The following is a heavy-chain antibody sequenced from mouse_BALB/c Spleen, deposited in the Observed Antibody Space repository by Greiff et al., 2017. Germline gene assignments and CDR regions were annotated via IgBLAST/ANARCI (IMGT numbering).Heavy chain of an antibody. V-gene: IGHV2-6-5*01. CDR2: IWGGGST. J-gene: IGHJ4*01. CDR3: AKHEPYGWDAMDY. D-gene: IGHD1-2*01. Sequence: VQVVESGPGLVAPSQSLSITCTVSGFSLTDYGVSWISQPPGKGLEWLGVIWGGGSTYYNSALKSRLSISKDNSKSQVFLKMNSLQTDDTAMYYCAKHEPYGWDAMDYWGQGTSVTVSS. CDR1: GFSLTDYG.